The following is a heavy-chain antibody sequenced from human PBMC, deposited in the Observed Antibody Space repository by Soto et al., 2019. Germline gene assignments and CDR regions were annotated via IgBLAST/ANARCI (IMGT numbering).Heavy chain of an antibody. CDR1: GGSFSGYY. Sequence: QVQLQQWGAGLLKPSETLSLTCAVYGGSFSGYYWSWIRQPPGKGLEWIGEINHSGSTNYNPSLKSRVTISVDTSKNQFSLKLSSVTAADTAVYYCAREGGLYSSRREGVFTWGQGTLVTVSS. V-gene: IGHV4-34*01. J-gene: IGHJ4*02. CDR3: AREGGLYSSRREGVFT. D-gene: IGHD6-13*01. CDR2: INHSGST.